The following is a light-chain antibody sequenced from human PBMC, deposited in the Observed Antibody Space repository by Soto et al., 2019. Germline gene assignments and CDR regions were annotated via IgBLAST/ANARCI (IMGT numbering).Light chain of an antibody. CDR3: QQYNSYSLYT. Sequence: DIQMTQSPSTLSASVGDRVTITCRASQSISSWLAWYQQKPGKAPKLLIYDASSLESGVPSRFSGSGSGTEVTLTIISLQPDDVATYYCQQYNSYSLYTFGQGTKLEIK. J-gene: IGKJ2*01. CDR2: DAS. V-gene: IGKV1-5*01. CDR1: QSISSW.